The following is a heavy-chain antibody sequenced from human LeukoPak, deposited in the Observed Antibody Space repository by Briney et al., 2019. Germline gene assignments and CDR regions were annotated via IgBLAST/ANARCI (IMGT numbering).Heavy chain of an antibody. Sequence: SETLSLTCTVSGGSISSYYWSWIRQPPGKGLDWIGYIYYSGSTHYNPSLKSRVTISVDTSKNQFSLQLSSVTAADTAVYYCARYGGNFDYWGQGTLVTVSS. CDR1: GGSISSYY. D-gene: IGHD4-23*01. V-gene: IGHV4-59*01. CDR2: IYYSGST. J-gene: IGHJ4*02. CDR3: ARYGGNFDY.